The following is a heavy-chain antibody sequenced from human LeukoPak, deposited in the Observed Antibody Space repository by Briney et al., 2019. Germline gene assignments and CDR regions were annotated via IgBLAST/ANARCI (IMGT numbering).Heavy chain of an antibody. CDR2: IYTSGST. CDR1: GGSISSYY. V-gene: IGHV4-4*07. Sequence: QASETLSLTCTVSGGSISSYYWSWIRQPAGKGLEWIGRIYTSGSTSYNPSLKSRVTMSVDTSKNQFSLKLSSVTAADTAVYYCARDRSGGITYYYDSSGYWFDYWGQGTLVTVSS. D-gene: IGHD3-22*01. CDR3: ARDRSGGITYYYDSSGYWFDY. J-gene: IGHJ4*02.